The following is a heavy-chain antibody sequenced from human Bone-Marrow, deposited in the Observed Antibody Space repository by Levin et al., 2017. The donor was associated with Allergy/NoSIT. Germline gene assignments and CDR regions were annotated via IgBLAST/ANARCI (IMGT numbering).Heavy chain of an antibody. CDR2: ISNDGSNK. CDR3: AKERFLLDY. CDR1: GFIFSSDG. D-gene: IGHD3-16*01. J-gene: IGHJ4*02. Sequence: SGGSLRLSCAASGFIFSSDGMHWVRQAPGKGLEWVALISNDGSNKFYADPVKGRFTLSRDNTKNTLYLQMNNLRPNDTAVYYCAKERFLLDYWGQGTLVTVSS. V-gene: IGHV3-30*18.